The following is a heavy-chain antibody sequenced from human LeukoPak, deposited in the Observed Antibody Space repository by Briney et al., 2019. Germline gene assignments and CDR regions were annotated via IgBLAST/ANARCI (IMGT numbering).Heavy chain of an antibody. J-gene: IGHJ6*02. CDR3: ARLYDFWSGKYYYGMDV. V-gene: IGHV1-69*04. Sequence: SVKVSCKASGGTFSSYAISWVRQAPGQGLEWMGRVIPILGIANYAQKFQGRVTITADKSTSTAYMELSSLRSEDTAVYYRARLYDFWSGKYYYGMDVWGQGTTVTVSS. CDR1: GGTFSSYA. CDR2: VIPILGIA. D-gene: IGHD3-3*01.